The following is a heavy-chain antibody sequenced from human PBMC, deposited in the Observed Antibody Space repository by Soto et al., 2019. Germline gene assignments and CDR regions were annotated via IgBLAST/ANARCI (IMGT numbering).Heavy chain of an antibody. CDR2: INPDNGNT. CDR3: ARGIATGQLDP. V-gene: IGHV1-3*01. Sequence: ASVKVSCKASGYTFTRYTMNWVRQAPGQRLEWMGWINPDNGNTKSSQKFQDRVIITRDTSASTAYIDLSSLRSEDTAVYYCARGIATGQLDPWGQGTLVPVSS. CDR1: GYTFTRYT. D-gene: IGHD2-15*01. J-gene: IGHJ5*02.